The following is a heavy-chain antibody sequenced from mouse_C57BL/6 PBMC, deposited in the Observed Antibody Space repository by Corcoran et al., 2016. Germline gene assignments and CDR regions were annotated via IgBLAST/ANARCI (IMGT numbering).Heavy chain of an antibody. CDR3: ARVADTSGYPDY. V-gene: IGHV1-76*01. Sequence: QVQLKQSGAELVRPGASVKLSCKASGYTFTDYYINWVKQRPGQGLEWIARIYPGSGNTYYNEKFKGKATPTAEKSSSTAYMQLSSLTSEDSAVYFSARVADTSGYPDYCCQGTTFTVSS. CDR1: GYTFTDYY. J-gene: IGHJ2*01. CDR2: IYPGSGNT. D-gene: IGHD3-2*02.